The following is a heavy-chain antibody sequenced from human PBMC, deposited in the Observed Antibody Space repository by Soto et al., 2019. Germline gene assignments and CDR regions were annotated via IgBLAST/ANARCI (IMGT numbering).Heavy chain of an antibody. CDR1: GFTFSSSG. D-gene: IGHD6-19*01. Sequence: QVQLVESGGGVVQPGRSLRLSCAASGFTFSSSGMHWVRQAPGKGLEWVAVTSFDGSSGYYADSVRGRFTISRDNSNCTLYLQMNSLRAEDTAVYYCAKSPPAVAGYFDYWGQGTLVTVSS. CDR3: AKSPPAVAGYFDY. CDR2: TSFDGSSG. V-gene: IGHV3-30*18. J-gene: IGHJ4*02.